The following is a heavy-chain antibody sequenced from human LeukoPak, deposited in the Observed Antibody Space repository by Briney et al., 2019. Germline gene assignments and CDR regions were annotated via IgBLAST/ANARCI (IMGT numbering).Heavy chain of an antibody. D-gene: IGHD6-13*01. CDR3: ATNPYSSSWYTKAFDY. V-gene: IGHV4-30-4*08. Sequence: SETLSLTCTVSGGSISSGDYYWSWIRQPPGKGLEWIGYIYYSGSTYYNPSLKSRVTISVDTSKNQFSLKLSSVTAADTAVYYCATNPYSSSWYTKAFDYWGQGTLVTVSS. CDR1: GGSISSGDYY. CDR2: IYYSGST. J-gene: IGHJ4*02.